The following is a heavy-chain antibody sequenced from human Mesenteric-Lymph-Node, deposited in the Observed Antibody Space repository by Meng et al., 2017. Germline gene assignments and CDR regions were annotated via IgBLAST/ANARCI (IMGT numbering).Heavy chain of an antibody. D-gene: IGHD3-10*01. V-gene: IGHV3-30*01. Sequence: VQLVGSGGGVVQPGRSLRLSCAASGFTFSSYAMHWVRQAPGKGLEWVAVISYDGSNKYYADSVKGRFTISRDNSKNTLYLQMNSLRAEDTAVYYCARAPFGELSKIDYWGQGTLVTVSS. CDR3: ARAPFGELSKIDY. CDR2: ISYDGSNK. J-gene: IGHJ4*02. CDR1: GFTFSSYA.